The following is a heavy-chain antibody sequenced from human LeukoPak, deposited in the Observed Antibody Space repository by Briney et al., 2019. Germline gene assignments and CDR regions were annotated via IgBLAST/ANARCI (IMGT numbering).Heavy chain of an antibody. Sequence: SETLSLTCTVSGASVTSSSYYWGWIRQPPGKGLEWIGNIYYTGSTNYSPSLKGRVTISADTSKNQFSLQLNSVTAADTAIYYCAREDLEGLVAAIHYWGQGTLVTVSS. D-gene: IGHD2-15*01. CDR1: GASVTSSSYY. CDR3: AREDLEGLVAAIHY. J-gene: IGHJ4*02. CDR2: IYYTGST. V-gene: IGHV4-39*07.